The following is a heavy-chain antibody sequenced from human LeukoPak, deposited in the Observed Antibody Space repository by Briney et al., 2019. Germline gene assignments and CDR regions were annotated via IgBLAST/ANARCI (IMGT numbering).Heavy chain of an antibody. Sequence: GASVKVSCKPSGYTSSTFPLNWLRQAPGQGLEWMGWINTSTGNPTYAQGFTGQFVFSQDTSITTAYLQISSLKADDTAVYYCARGHDTTGYLAYWGQGTLVTVSS. CDR2: INTSTGNP. CDR3: ARGHDTTGYLAY. V-gene: IGHV7-4-1*02. D-gene: IGHD3-22*01. J-gene: IGHJ4*02. CDR1: GYTSSTFP.